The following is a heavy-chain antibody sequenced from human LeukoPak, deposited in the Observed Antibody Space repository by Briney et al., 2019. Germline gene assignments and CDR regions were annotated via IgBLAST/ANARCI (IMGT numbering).Heavy chain of an antibody. Sequence: GGSLRLSCTASGFTFSTFHMHWVRQAPGKGLEWVSYINYHSQPTYYADSVKGRFTISRDNAKSSLYLQLNDLRAEDTAVYYCVRDFQWSLGSWGQGTPVTVSS. V-gene: IGHV3-48*01. CDR2: INYHSQPT. CDR3: VRDFQWSLGS. J-gene: IGHJ5*02. D-gene: IGHD2-8*01. CDR1: GFTFSTFH.